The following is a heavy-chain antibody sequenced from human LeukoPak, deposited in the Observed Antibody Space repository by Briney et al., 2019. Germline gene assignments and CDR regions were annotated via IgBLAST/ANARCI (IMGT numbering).Heavy chain of an antibody. Sequence: GGSLRLSCAASGFTFDDYGMNWVRQAPGKGLEWVSSISSSSSYIYYADSVKGRFTISRDNAKNSLYLQMNSLRAEDTAVYYCARDHSSGWYGLTGYYYYMDVWGKGTTVTVSS. CDR1: GFTFDDYG. CDR3: ARDHSSGWYGLTGYYYYMDV. V-gene: IGHV3-21*01. D-gene: IGHD6-19*01. CDR2: ISSSSSYI. J-gene: IGHJ6*03.